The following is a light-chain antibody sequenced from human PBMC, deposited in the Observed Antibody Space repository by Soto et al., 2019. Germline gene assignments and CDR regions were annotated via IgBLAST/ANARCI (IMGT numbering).Light chain of an antibody. CDR3: QQSSNWPPTT. V-gene: IGKV3-11*01. CDR1: QSVSSY. Sequence: EIVLTQSPATLTLSPGERATLSCRASQSVSSYLAWYQQKPGQAPRLLIYDASNRATGIPARFSGSGSGTNFTLTISSLEPEDFAVYYCQQSSNWPPTTFGPGTKVDIK. J-gene: IGKJ3*01. CDR2: DAS.